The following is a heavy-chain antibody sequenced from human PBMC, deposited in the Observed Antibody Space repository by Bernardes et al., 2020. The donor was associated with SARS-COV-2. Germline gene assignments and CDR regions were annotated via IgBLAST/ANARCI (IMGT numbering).Heavy chain of an antibody. CDR2: ISTYNGNT. J-gene: IGHJ3*02. V-gene: IGHV1-18*01. CDR3: ARLGEFGGVIVNPNDVFDI. Sequence: ASVKVSCKASGYIFTSYGISWVRQAPGQGLEWMGWISTYNGNTNYTQKFQGRVTMSTDTSTSTAYMELSSLRFDDTAVYYCARLGEFGGVIVNPNDVFDIWGQGTTVTVSS. D-gene: IGHD3-16*02. CDR1: GYIFTSYG.